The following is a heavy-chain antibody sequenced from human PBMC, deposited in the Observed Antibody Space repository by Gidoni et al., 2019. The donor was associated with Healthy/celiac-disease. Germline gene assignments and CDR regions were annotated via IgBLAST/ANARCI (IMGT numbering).Heavy chain of an antibody. CDR3: ARGGAYSNYGPVDY. CDR1: RFTFSTYS. Sequence: EVQLVESGGGLVKPGGSLRLSCAASRFTFSTYSMNWVSQAPGKGLEWFSYISSSSSYIYYADSVKGRFTISRDNAKNSLYLQMNSLRAEDTAVYYCARGGAYSNYGPVDYWGQGTLVTVSS. J-gene: IGHJ4*02. V-gene: IGHV3-21*01. CDR2: ISSSSSYI. D-gene: IGHD4-4*01.